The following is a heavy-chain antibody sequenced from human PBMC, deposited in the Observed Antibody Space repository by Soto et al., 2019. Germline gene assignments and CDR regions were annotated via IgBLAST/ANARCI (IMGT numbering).Heavy chain of an antibody. CDR1: GGSISHNNW. V-gene: IGHV4-4*02. J-gene: IGHJ4*02. CDR2: IHHSGST. Sequence: QVQLQESGPGLVRPSWTLSLNCAGSGGSISHNNWWSWVRQPPGKGLEGIREIHHSGSTNYNPSLKSRVTMSVVPSKNLFSLTLNSVTAADTAFYYCARDQGSHPGDWGQGTLVSVSS. D-gene: IGHD6-13*01. CDR3: ARDQGSHPGD.